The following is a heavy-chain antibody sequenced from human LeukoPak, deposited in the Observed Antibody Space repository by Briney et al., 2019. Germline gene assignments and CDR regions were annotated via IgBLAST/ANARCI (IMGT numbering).Heavy chain of an antibody. CDR2: IHWNGGGT. J-gene: IGHJ4*02. CDR3: AREGYDYVWGSYRYHAFDY. CDR1: GFTFSSYS. D-gene: IGHD3-16*02. Sequence: PGGSQRLSCAASGFTFSSYSMNWVRQAPGKGLEWVSGIHWNGGGTGYADSVKGRFSISRDNAKNSLYLQMNSLRAEDTALYYCAREGYDYVWGSYRYHAFDYWGQGTLVTVSS. V-gene: IGHV3-20*04.